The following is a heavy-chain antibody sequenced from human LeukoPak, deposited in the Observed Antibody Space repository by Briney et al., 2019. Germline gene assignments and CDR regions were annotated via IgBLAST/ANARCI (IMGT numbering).Heavy chain of an antibody. CDR3: AKDEVQNIDY. Sequence: PGGSLRLSCAASGFTFDTYAMSWVRQAPGKGLEWVSAISGSGVGTYYADSVKGRFTISRDNSKNTLYLQMNSLRAEDTAVYYCAKDEVQNIDYWGQGTLVTVSS. CDR2: ISGSGVGT. D-gene: IGHD1-1*01. J-gene: IGHJ4*02. V-gene: IGHV3-23*01. CDR1: GFTFDTYA.